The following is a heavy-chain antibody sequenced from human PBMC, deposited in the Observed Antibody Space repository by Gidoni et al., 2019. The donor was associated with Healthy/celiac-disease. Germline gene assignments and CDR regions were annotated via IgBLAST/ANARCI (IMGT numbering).Heavy chain of an antibody. D-gene: IGHD3-10*01. Sequence: QVPLLESGGVVVQPGSSLRLSCAASGFTFSSYGMHWVRQAQGKGLEWVAVISYDGSNKYYADSVKGRFTISRDNSKNTLYLQMNSLRAEDTAVYYCAKEAGEITMLYYYYGMDVWGQGTTVTVSS. CDR2: ISYDGSNK. CDR1: GFTFSSYG. J-gene: IGHJ6*02. CDR3: AKEAGEITMLYYYYGMDV. V-gene: IGHV3-30*18.